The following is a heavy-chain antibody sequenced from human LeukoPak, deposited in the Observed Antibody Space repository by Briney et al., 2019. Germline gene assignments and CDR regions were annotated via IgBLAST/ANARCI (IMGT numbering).Heavy chain of an antibody. CDR3: AKDKGYSYGYLDY. CDR1: GFTFDDYA. J-gene: IGHJ4*02. CDR2: ISWNSGSI. D-gene: IGHD5-18*01. Sequence: GRSLRLSCAASGFTFDDYAMHWVRQAPGKGLEWVSGISWNSGSIGYADSVKGRFTISRDNAKNSLYLQMNSLRAEDTALYYCAKDKGYSYGYLDYWGQGTLVTVSS. V-gene: IGHV3-9*01.